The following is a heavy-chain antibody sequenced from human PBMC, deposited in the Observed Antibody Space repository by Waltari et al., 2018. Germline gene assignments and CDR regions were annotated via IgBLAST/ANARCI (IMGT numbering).Heavy chain of an antibody. CDR2: IYPGDSDT. Sequence: EVQLVQSGAEVKKQGESLKNSCKGSGYSFPRYWIGWVAQIPGKGLEWIGIIYPGDSDTRYSPSFQCQVTSSADKSISTAYLQWSSLKASDTAMYYCARATIAAADNYYYYGMDVWGQGTTVTVSS. D-gene: IGHD6-13*01. CDR3: ARATIAAADNYYYYGMDV. J-gene: IGHJ6*02. CDR1: GYSFPRYW. V-gene: IGHV5-51*03.